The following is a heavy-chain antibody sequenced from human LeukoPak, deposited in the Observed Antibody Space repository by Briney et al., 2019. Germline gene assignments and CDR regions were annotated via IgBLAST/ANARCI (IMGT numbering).Heavy chain of an antibody. CDR1: GFTFSSHW. CDR3: VRQGTVGEFDY. Sequence: QSGGSLRLSCAASGFTFSSHWMHWVRQAPGKGLVWVSRIKSDGSMTNYADSVKGRFTIPRDNAKNTLYVQMNSLSAEDTAVYYCVRQGTVGEFDYWGQGTLVTVSS. CDR2: IKSDGSMT. D-gene: IGHD1-26*01. J-gene: IGHJ4*02. V-gene: IGHV3-74*01.